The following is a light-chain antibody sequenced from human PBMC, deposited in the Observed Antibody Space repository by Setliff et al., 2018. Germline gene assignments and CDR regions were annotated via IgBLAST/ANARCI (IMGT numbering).Light chain of an antibody. V-gene: IGLV2-8*01. Sequence: QSALTQPASVSGSPGQSITISCTGTRSDVGGYNRVSWYQQYPGKAPKVMIYEVTKRPSGVPDRFSGSKSGNTASLTVSGLQAEDEGDYYCGSYAGYNNFYVFGTGTKVTV. CDR2: EVT. J-gene: IGLJ1*01. CDR3: GSYAGYNNFYV. CDR1: RSDVGGYNR.